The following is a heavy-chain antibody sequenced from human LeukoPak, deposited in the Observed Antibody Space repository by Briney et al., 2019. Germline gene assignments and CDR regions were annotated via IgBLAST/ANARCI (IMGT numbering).Heavy chain of an antibody. D-gene: IGHD3-22*01. V-gene: IGHV4-34*01. CDR1: GGSFSGYY. Sequence: KPSETLSLTRAVYGGSFSGYYWSWIRQPPGKGLEWIGEINRSGSTNYNPSLKTRATITVNTSQNQFSLNLSSVTAADTAVYYCARWTMIVVVPTFDYWGQGTLVTVSS. J-gene: IGHJ4*02. CDR2: INRSGST. CDR3: ARWTMIVVVPTFDY.